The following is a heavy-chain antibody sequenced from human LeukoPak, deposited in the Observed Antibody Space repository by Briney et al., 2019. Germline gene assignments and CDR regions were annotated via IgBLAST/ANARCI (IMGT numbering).Heavy chain of an antibody. CDR3: ARDPGYTANWNYFDY. Sequence: PETLSLTCAVSGYSISSGYYWGWIRQPPGKGLEWIGTFHHPGTTYYNPSLSSRVTISVDTSKNQFSLRLNSVTAADTAVYFCARDPGYTANWNYFDYWGQGALVTVSS. CDR1: GYSISSGYY. V-gene: IGHV4-38-2*02. J-gene: IGHJ4*02. D-gene: IGHD1-20*01. CDR2: FHHPGTT.